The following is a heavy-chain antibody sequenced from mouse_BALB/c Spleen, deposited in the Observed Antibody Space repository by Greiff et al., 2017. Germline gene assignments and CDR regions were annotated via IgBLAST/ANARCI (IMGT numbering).Heavy chain of an antibody. V-gene: IGHV5-4*02. CDR2: ISDGGSYT. D-gene: IGHD4-1*01. J-gene: IGHJ3*01. Sequence: EVKLMESGGGLVKPGGSLKLSCAASGFTFSDYYMYWVRQTPEKRLEWVATISDGGSYTYYPDSVKGRFTISRDNAKNNLYLQMSSLKSEDTAMYYCARGEELGRAYWGQGTLVTVSA. CDR1: GFTFSDYY. CDR3: ARGEELGRAY.